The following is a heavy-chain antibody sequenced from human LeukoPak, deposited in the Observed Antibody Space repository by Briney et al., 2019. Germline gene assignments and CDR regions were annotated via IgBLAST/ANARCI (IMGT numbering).Heavy chain of an antibody. D-gene: IGHD5-18*01. V-gene: IGHV5-51*01. CDR3: ARTLQSYGHNYFDP. CDR1: GYDFTTYW. CDR2: IYPADSDT. J-gene: IGHJ5*02. Sequence: GESLKISCKGSGYDFTTYWIGWVRQMPGKGLEWMGIIYPADSDTRYSPSFQGQVTISADKSISTAYLQWSSLKASDTTMYYCARTLQSYGHNYFDPWGQGTLVTVSS.